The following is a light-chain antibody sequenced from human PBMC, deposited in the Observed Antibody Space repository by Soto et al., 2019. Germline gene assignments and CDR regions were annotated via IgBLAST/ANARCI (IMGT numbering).Light chain of an antibody. J-gene: IGLJ1*01. CDR2: EVS. V-gene: IGLV2-14*01. Sequence: QSVLTQPASVSGSPGQSITISCTGTNSDVGGYNYVSWYQQHPGKAPELIIYEVSHRPSGVSNRFSGSKSDNTASLTISGLQAEDEADYYCSSSTSISTLYVFGTGTKVTVL. CDR3: SSSTSISTLYV. CDR1: NSDVGGYNY.